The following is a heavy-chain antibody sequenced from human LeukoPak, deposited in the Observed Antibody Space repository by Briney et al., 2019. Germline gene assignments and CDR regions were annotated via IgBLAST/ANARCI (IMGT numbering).Heavy chain of an antibody. CDR3: ASELRYFDLGPYGMDV. Sequence: GGSLRLSCAASGFTFSSYAMHWVRQAPGKGLEWVAVISYDGSNKYYADSVKGRFTISRDNSKNTLYLQMNSLRAEDTAVYYCASELRYFDLGPYGMDVWGQGTTVTVSS. D-gene: IGHD3-9*01. CDR1: GFTFSSYA. V-gene: IGHV3-30-3*01. CDR2: ISYDGSNK. J-gene: IGHJ6*02.